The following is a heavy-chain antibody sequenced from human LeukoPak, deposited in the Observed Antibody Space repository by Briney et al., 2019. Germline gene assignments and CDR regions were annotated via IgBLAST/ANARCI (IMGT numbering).Heavy chain of an antibody. CDR1: GYTFTSYG. J-gene: IGHJ6*02. CDR3: ATAINVYCTNGVCYNYYGMDV. D-gene: IGHD2-8*01. CDR2: ISAYNGNT. Sequence: ASVKVSCKASGYTFTSYGISWVRQAPGQGLEWMGWISAYNGNTNYAQKFQGRVTMTEDTSTDTAYMELSSLRSEDTAVYYCATAINVYCTNGVCYNYYGMDVWGQGTTVTVSS. V-gene: IGHV1-18*01.